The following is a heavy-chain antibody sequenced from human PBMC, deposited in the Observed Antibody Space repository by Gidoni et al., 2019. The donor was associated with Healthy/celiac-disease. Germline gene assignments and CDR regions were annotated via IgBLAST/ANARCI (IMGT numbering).Heavy chain of an antibody. CDR1: GFIFSSFW. CDR2: IKQDGSEK. J-gene: IGHJ4*02. V-gene: IGHV3-7*01. CDR3: ARDEDYGDLPFDY. Sequence: EVQLVESGGGLVQPGGSLSPPCAAAGFIFSSFWMSWVRQAPGKGLEWVANIKQDGSEKYYVDSVKGRFTISRDNAKNSLYLQMNSLRAEDTAVYYCARDEDYGDLPFDYWGQGTLVTVSS. D-gene: IGHD4-17*01.